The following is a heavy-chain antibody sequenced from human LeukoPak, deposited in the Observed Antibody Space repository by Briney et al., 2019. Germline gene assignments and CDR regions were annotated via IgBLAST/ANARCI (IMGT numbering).Heavy chain of an antibody. V-gene: IGHV3-30*02. CDR1: GFTFSSYG. Sequence: GGSLRLSCAASGFTFSSYGMHWVRQAPGKGLEWVAFIRYDGSNKYYADSVKGRFTISRDNSKNTLYLQMNSLRAEDTAVYYCARGVSGYRDYYYYGMDVWGQGTTVTVSS. J-gene: IGHJ6*02. D-gene: IGHD3-22*01. CDR2: IRYDGSNK. CDR3: ARGVSGYRDYYYYGMDV.